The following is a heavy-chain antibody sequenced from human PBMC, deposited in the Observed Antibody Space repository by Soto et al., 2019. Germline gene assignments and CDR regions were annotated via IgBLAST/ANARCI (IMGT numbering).Heavy chain of an antibody. CDR2: IYHSGST. CDR1: GGSISSGGYS. D-gene: IGHD2-2*01. V-gene: IGHV4-30-2*01. CDR3: ARVPDR. J-gene: IGHJ5*02. Sequence: SETLSLTCTVSGGSISSGGYSWSWIRQPPGKGLEWIGYIYHSGSTYYNPSLKSRVTISVDRSKNQFSLKLSSVTTADTAVYYCARVPDRWGQGILVTAPQ.